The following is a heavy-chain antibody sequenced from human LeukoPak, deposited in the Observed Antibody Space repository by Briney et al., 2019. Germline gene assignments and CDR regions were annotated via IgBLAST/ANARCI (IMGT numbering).Heavy chain of an antibody. Sequence: SQTLSLTCAISGDSVSSNSAAWNWTRQSPSRGLEWLGRTYYRAKWYNDYAVSVKSRITINPDTSKNQFSLQLNSVTPEDTAVYYCARGSLAAAGVLYYYGMDVWGQGTTVTVSS. CDR3: ARGSLAAAGVLYYYGMDV. CDR2: TYYRAKWYN. D-gene: IGHD6-13*01. J-gene: IGHJ6*02. V-gene: IGHV6-1*01. CDR1: GDSVSSNSAA.